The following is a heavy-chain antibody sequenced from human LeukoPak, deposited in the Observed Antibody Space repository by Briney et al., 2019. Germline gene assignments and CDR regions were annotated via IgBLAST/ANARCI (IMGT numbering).Heavy chain of an antibody. CDR2: IYYSGST. Sequence: PSETLSLTCTVSGGSISSYYWSWIRQPPGKGLEWIGYIYYSGSTNYNPSLKSRVTISVDTSKNQFSLRLSSVTAADTAMFYCARRNFPLYFDYWGQGTLVTVSS. CDR1: GGSISSYY. V-gene: IGHV4-59*08. J-gene: IGHJ4*02. D-gene: IGHD3-3*01. CDR3: ARRNFPLYFDY.